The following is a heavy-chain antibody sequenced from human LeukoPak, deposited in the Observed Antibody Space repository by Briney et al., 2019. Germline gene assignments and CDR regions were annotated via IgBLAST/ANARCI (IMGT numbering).Heavy chain of an antibody. CDR2: IYYSGST. CDR3: ASRRYNWNFIFDY. CDR1: GGSISSGDYY. J-gene: IGHJ4*02. Sequence: SQTLSLTCTVSGGSISSGDYYWSWIRQPPGKGLEWIGYIYYSGSTYYNPSLKSRVTISVDTSKNQFSLKLSSVTAADTAVYYCASRRYNWNFIFDYWGQGTLVTVSS. D-gene: IGHD1-7*01. V-gene: IGHV4-30-4*08.